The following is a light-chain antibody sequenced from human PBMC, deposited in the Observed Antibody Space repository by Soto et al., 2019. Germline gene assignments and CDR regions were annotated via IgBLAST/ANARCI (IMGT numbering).Light chain of an antibody. Sequence: ENVLTPSPGTLSLSPGERATLSCRASQSVTSNYLAWYQQKPGQAPSLLIFGASIRDTGIPDRFSGSGSGTDFTLTINRLEPEDFAVYHCQQYGSSPTTFAQGTKVDIK. CDR3: QQYGSSPTT. CDR1: QSVTSNY. J-gene: IGKJ1*01. V-gene: IGKV3-20*01. CDR2: GAS.